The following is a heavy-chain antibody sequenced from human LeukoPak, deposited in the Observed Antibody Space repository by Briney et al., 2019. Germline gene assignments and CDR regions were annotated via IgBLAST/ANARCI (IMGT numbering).Heavy chain of an antibody. CDR1: GFTFDDYA. Sequence: GGSLRLSCAASGFTFDDYAMSWVRQAPGKGLEWVSSIKWNGGSTGYADSVKGRFTISRDNAKKSLYLQMNSLRAEDTALYYCARDGGDCSGDSCYVDYWGQGILVSVSS. J-gene: IGHJ4*02. V-gene: IGHV3-20*04. CDR2: IKWNGGST. CDR3: ARDGGDCSGDSCYVDY. D-gene: IGHD2-15*01.